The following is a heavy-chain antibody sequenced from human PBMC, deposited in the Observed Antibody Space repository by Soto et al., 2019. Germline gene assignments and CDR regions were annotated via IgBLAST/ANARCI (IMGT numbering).Heavy chain of an antibody. Sequence: LSLPCAASGFTFSSYAMSWVRQAPGKGLEWVSAISGSGGSTYYADSVKGRFTISRDNSKNTLYLQMNSLRAEDTAVYYCAKVKTSSAARPYYFDYWGQGTLVTVSS. V-gene: IGHV3-23*01. J-gene: IGHJ4*02. CDR3: AKVKTSSAARPYYFDY. CDR2: ISGSGGST. D-gene: IGHD6-6*01. CDR1: GFTFSSYA.